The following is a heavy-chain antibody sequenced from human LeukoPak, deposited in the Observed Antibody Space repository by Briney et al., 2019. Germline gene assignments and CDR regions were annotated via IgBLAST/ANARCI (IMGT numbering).Heavy chain of an antibody. CDR2: ISYDGSNK. V-gene: IGHV3-30-3*01. Sequence: PGGSLRLSCAASGFTFSSYAMHWVRQAPGKGLEWVAVISYDGSNKYYADSVKGRFTISRDNSKNTLYLQMNSLRAEDTAVYYCVKDRRTLIYEYVWGSLYFDYWGQGTLVTVSS. CDR1: GFTFSSYA. D-gene: IGHD3-16*01. J-gene: IGHJ4*02. CDR3: VKDRRTLIYEYVWGSLYFDY.